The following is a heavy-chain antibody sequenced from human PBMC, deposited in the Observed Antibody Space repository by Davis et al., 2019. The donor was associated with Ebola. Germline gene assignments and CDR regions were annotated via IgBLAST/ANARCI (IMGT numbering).Heavy chain of an antibody. D-gene: IGHD4-17*01. V-gene: IGHV1-46*01. CDR1: GDTFISDY. CDR2: INPRGGST. J-gene: IGHJ6*02. CDR3: ARVHGDFPYYYYGMDV. Sequence: AASVKVSCRAFGDTFISDYMYWVRQAPGQGLEWMGIINPRGGSTTYAQKFQGRVTMTRDTSTSTVYMELSSLRSEDTAVYYCARVHGDFPYYYYGMDVWGQGTTVTVSS.